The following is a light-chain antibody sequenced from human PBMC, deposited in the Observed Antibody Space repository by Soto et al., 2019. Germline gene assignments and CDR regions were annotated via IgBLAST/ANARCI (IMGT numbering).Light chain of an antibody. Sequence: EIVLTQSPGTLSLSPGERATLSCRASQSVSTSYLAWYQQKPGQAPRLLIYGASSRATGIPDRFSGSGSGADFTLTISRLEPEDVAVYYCQQYCSVPLTFGGGTKVEIK. V-gene: IGKV3-20*01. J-gene: IGKJ4*01. CDR3: QQYCSVPLT. CDR1: QSVSTSY. CDR2: GAS.